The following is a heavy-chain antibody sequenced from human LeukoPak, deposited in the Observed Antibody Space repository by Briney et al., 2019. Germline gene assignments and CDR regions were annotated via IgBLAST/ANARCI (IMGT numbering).Heavy chain of an antibody. CDR3: ARSRVYYDILTGYPHLDAFDI. Sequence: GASVKVSCKASGYTFTSYGISWVRQAPGQGLEWMGWISAYNVNTNYAKKLQGRVTMTTDTSTSTAYMELRILRSDDTAVDYCARSRVYYDILTGYPHLDAFDIWGQGTMVTVSS. CDR1: GYTFTSYG. D-gene: IGHD3-9*01. CDR2: ISAYNVNT. V-gene: IGHV1-18*04. J-gene: IGHJ3*02.